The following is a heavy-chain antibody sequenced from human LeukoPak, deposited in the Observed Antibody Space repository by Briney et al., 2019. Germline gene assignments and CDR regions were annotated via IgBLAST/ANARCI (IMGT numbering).Heavy chain of an antibody. V-gene: IGHV3-53*01. J-gene: IGHJ3*02. CDR3: ARDLPPEYCSGGSCPDAFDI. Sequence: GGSLRLSCAASGFTVSSNCMSWVRQAPGKGLEWVPVIYSGGSTYYADSVKGRFTISRDNSKNTLYLQMNSLRAEDTAVYYCARDLPPEYCSGGSCPDAFDIWGQGTMVTVSS. D-gene: IGHD2-15*01. CDR1: GFTVSSNC. CDR2: IYSGGST.